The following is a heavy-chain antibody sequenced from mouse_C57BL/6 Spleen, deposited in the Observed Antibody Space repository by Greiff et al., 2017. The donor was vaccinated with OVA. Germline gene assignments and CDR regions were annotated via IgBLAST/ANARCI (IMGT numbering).Heavy chain of an antibody. J-gene: IGHJ1*03. D-gene: IGHD1-1*01. CDR3: TKSYYGSTSPWYFDV. Sequence: EVQLVESGTVLARPGASVKMSCKTSGYTFTSYWMHWVKQRPGQGLEWIGAIYPGNSDTSYNQKFKGKAKLTAVTSASTAYMELSSLTNEDSAVYYCTKSYYGSTSPWYFDVWGTGTTVTVSS. CDR1: GYTFTSYW. V-gene: IGHV1-5*01. CDR2: IYPGNSDT.